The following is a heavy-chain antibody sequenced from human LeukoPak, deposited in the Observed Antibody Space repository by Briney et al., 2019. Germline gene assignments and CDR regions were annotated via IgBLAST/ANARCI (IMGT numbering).Heavy chain of an antibody. CDR2: IFVGSGNT. D-gene: IGHD6-19*01. CDR3: AAFGSSGWWAFNYFDY. CDR1: GFTFTSSA. J-gene: IGHJ4*02. V-gene: IGHV1-58*01. Sequence: ASVRVSCKASGFTFTSSAVQWVRQARGQGLEGMGWIFVGSGNTNYAQKFQERVTITRDMSTSTAYMELSSLRSEDTAVYYCAAFGSSGWWAFNYFDYWGQGTLVTVSS.